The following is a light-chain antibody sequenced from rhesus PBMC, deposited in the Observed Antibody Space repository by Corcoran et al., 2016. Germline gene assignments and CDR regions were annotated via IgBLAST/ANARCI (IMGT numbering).Light chain of an antibody. J-gene: IGKJ2*01. CDR1: QSISSW. V-gene: IGKV1-22*01. Sequence: DIQMTQSPSSLSASVGDTVTITCRASQSISSWLDWYQQRPGKAPTPHFYKAATLQRGVPSRFSGSVSRTDFTLTIISLQPEDFPAYYFLQYTSSPYSFGRVTKVEIK. CDR3: LQYTSSPYS. CDR2: KAA.